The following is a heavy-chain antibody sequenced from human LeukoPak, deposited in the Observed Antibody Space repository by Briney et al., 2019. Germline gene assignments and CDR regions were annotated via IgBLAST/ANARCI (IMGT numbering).Heavy chain of an antibody. Sequence: SETLSLTCTVSGYSISSGYYWSWIRQHPGKGLEWIGYIYYSGSTYYNPSLKSRVTISVDTSKNQFSLKLSSVTAADTAVYYCARDQGQTPSREWAFDIWGQGTMVTVSS. J-gene: IGHJ3*02. D-gene: IGHD2-8*01. CDR3: ARDQGQTPSREWAFDI. CDR2: IYYSGST. CDR1: GYSISSGYY. V-gene: IGHV4-31*03.